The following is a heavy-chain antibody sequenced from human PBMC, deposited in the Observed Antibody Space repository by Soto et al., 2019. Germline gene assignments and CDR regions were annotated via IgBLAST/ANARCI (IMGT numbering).Heavy chain of an antibody. V-gene: IGHV3-33*01. J-gene: IGHJ1*01. D-gene: IGHD3-22*01. CDR2: IWYDVSNK. Sequence: QVQLAESGGGVVQPGRSLRLSCAASGFTFSSYGMHWVRQAPGKGLEWVAVIWYDVSNKYNADSVKGRFTISRDNFKNTLYLRMNSLRAEDTAVYYCARSLYDSSGYHHFQHWGQGTLVTVSS. CDR1: GFTFSSYG. CDR3: ARSLYDSSGYHHFQH.